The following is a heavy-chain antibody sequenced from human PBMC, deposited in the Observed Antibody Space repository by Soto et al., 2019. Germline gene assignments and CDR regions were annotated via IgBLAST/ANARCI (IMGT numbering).Heavy chain of an antibody. CDR3: AKNQGYSYGPYFFDC. CDR1: GFSFSNYA. V-gene: IGHV3-23*01. Sequence: GGSLRLSCAASGFSFSNYAMSWVRQAPGKGLEWVLGISGSGGSTYNADSVKGRFTTSRDNSKNTLYLQMNSLRAEDTAVYYCAKNQGYSYGPYFFDCWGPGTLVTVSS. CDR2: ISGSGGST. J-gene: IGHJ4*02. D-gene: IGHD5-18*01.